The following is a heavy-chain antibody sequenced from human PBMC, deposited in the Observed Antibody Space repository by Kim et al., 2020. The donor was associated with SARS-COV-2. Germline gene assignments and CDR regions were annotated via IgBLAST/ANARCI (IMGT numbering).Heavy chain of an antibody. D-gene: IGHD3-10*01. CDR3: ARSGHYGSGNFES. J-gene: IGHJ4*02. CDR1: GFIFSDYW. CDR2: IKQDGSEK. V-gene: IGHV3-7*03. Sequence: GGSLRLSCAASGFIFSDYWMSWVRQAPGKGLEWVANIKQDGSEKYYAESVKGRFTISRDNAKNSVYLQMNSLRGEDTAVYYCARSGHYGSGNFESWGQGTLVTVSS.